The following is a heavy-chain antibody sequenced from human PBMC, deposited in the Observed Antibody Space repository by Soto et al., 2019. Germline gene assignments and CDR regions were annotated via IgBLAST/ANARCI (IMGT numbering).Heavy chain of an antibody. J-gene: IGHJ6*02. V-gene: IGHV1-69*13. CDR2: IIPIFGTA. Sequence: SVKVSCKASGGTFSSYAISWVRQAPGQGLGWMGGIIPIFGTANYAQKFQGRVTITADESTSTAYMELSSLRSEDTAVYYCARGYCTNGVCYIPDLYYYYGMDVWGQGTTVTV. CDR3: ARGYCTNGVCYIPDLYYYYGMDV. CDR1: GGTFSSYA. D-gene: IGHD2-8*01.